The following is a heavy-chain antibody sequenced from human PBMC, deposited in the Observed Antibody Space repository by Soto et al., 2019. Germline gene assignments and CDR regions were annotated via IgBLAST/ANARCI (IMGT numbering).Heavy chain of an antibody. D-gene: IGHD6-13*01. Sequence: QVQLVESGGGVVQPGRSLRLSCAASGFILSSYGMHWVRQAPGKGLEWVAVISYDGSNKYYADSVKGRFTISRDNSKNTPYLPMNSLRAEDTAVYYCAKEMLAAALGFDPWGQGTLVTVSS. J-gene: IGHJ5*02. CDR1: GFILSSYG. CDR2: ISYDGSNK. V-gene: IGHV3-30*18. CDR3: AKEMLAAALGFDP.